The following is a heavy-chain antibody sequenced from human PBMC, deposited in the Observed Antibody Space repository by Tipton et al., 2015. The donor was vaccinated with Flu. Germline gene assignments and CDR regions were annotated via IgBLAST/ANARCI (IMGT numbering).Heavy chain of an antibody. CDR3: FTDRAASPTDH. CDR1: GFTFSNAW. Sequence: SLRLSCAASGFTFSNAWMSWVRQVPGKGLEWVGRIKRKTEGETTDYAAPVKGRFSISRDDSENTLYLQMNSLKMEDTAVYYCFTDRAASPTDHWGQGTLVTVSS. CDR2: IKRKTEGETT. D-gene: IGHD2-15*01. V-gene: IGHV3-15*01. J-gene: IGHJ4*02.